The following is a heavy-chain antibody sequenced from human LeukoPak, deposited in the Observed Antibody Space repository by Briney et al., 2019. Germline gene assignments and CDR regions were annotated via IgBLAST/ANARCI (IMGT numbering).Heavy chain of an antibody. J-gene: IGHJ4*02. D-gene: IGHD3-10*01. CDR3: ATSGLVRGGDDY. CDR1: GFTFSSYW. V-gene: IGHV3-7*05. Sequence: GGSLRLSCAGSGFTFSSYWMSWVRQAPGKGLEWVANIKQDGSEKYYLDSVKGRFTISRDNAKNSLYLQMNSLRAEDTALYYCATSGLVRGGDDYWGLGTLVTVSS. CDR2: IKQDGSEK.